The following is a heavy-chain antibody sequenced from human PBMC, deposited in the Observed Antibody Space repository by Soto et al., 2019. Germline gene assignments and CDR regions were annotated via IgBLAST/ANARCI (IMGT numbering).Heavy chain of an antibody. V-gene: IGHV1-18*04. CDR2: ISAYNGNT. CDR3: ARAPGKSQRGAFAY. J-gene: IGHJ4*02. Sequence: AASVKVSCKASGYTFTSYGISWVRQAPGQGLEWMGWISAYNGNTNYAQKLQGRVTMTTDTSTSTAYMELRSLRSDDTAVYYCARAPGKSQRGAFAYWGQGTLVTVSA. CDR1: GYTFTSYG.